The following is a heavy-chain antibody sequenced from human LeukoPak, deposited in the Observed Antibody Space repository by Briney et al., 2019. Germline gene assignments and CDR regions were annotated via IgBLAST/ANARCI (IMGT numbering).Heavy chain of an antibody. Sequence: GVSLRLSCEASGFTFSTYSMAWVRQTPGEGLEWLSSISTRDTFTNYADSVEGRFTISRDNANNSLFLQMTSLRAEDTAIYYCARWKPRSDAFDFWGKGTMVIVSS. J-gene: IGHJ3*01. CDR3: ARWKPRSDAFDF. V-gene: IGHV3-21*01. CDR1: GFTFSTYS. CDR2: ISTRDTFT. D-gene: IGHD1-1*01.